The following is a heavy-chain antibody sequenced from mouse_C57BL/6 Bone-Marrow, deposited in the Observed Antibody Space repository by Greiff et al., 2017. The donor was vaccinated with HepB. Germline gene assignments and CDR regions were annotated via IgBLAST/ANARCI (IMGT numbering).Heavy chain of an antibody. CDR2: ISNGGGST. Sequence: EVKVIESGGGLVQPGGSLKLSCAASGFTFSDYYMYWVRQTPEKRLEWVAYISNGGGSTYYPDTVKGRFTISRDNAKNTLYLQMSRLKSEDTAMYYCARHPPIYYDYDRYFDVWGTGTTVTVSS. J-gene: IGHJ1*03. CDR3: ARHPPIYYDYDRYFDV. V-gene: IGHV5-12*01. D-gene: IGHD2-4*01. CDR1: GFTFSDYY.